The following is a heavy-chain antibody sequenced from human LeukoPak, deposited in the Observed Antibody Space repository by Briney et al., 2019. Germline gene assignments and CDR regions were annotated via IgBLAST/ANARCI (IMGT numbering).Heavy chain of an antibody. CDR1: GFTFSNYG. CDR2: ISGSGGST. Sequence: PGGTLRLSCAASGFTFSNYGMTWVRQAPGKGLEWVSGISGSGGSTYYADSVKGRFTISRDNSKNTVYLQMNSLRAEDTAEYYCAKLGEDIVVVPAAVIDYWGQGTLVTVSS. V-gene: IGHV3-23*01. D-gene: IGHD2-2*01. J-gene: IGHJ4*02. CDR3: AKLGEDIVVVPAAVIDY.